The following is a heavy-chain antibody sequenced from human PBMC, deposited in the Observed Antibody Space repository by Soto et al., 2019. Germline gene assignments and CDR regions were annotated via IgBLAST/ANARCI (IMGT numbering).Heavy chain of an antibody. V-gene: IGHV3-23*01. J-gene: IGHJ4*02. CDR3: AKGSRGSYDSSHYYYFDH. CDR2: IGDSGVST. CDR1: GFTFSSYA. Sequence: EVQLLESGGGLVQPGGSLRLSCAASGFTFSSYAMSWVRQTPGKGLEWVSAIGDSGVSTYHADSVKGRFTISRDNSKNTRFLQMNSLRAEDTAVYYCAKGSRGSYDSSHYYYFDHWGQGTLVTVSS. D-gene: IGHD3-22*01.